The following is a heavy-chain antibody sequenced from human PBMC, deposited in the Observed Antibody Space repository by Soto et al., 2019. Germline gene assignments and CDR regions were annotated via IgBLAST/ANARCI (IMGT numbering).Heavy chain of an antibody. J-gene: IGHJ4*02. V-gene: IGHV3-23*01. Sequence: EVRLLESGGGLVKPGGSLRLSSATSGPTLSTYALIWFRQAPGGGLEWVSSMSGSSSTTYYEDSVRGRFTISRDRSKNTLYLQMSSLRAEDTALYYCAKNQERELPRVIDFWGQGTLVTVSS. D-gene: IGHD1-7*01. CDR2: MSGSSSTT. CDR1: GPTLSTYA. CDR3: AKNQERELPRVIDF.